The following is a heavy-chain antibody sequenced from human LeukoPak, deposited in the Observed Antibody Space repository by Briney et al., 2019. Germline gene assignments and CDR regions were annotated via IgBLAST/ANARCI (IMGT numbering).Heavy chain of an antibody. CDR2: INSDGSST. CDR3: ATPRGSGSYLAFDY. Sequence: PGRSLRLSCAASGFTFSSYWMHWVRQAPGKGLVWASRINSDGSSTSYADSVKGRFTISRDNAKNTLHLQMNSLRAEDTAVYYCATPRGSGSYLAFDYWGQGTPVTVSS. J-gene: IGHJ4*02. CDR1: GFTFSSYW. V-gene: IGHV3-74*01. D-gene: IGHD1-26*01.